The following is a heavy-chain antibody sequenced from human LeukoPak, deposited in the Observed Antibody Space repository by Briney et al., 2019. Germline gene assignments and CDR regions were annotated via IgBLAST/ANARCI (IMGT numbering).Heavy chain of an antibody. CDR2: TYYRSKWFS. CDR3: ARIATKDGRDY. D-gene: IGHD5-12*01. V-gene: IGHV6-1*01. Sequence: SQTLSLTCAISGDSVSSKSAAWNWVRQFLSRGLEWLGRTYYRSKWFSEYAVSEKSRITINPDTAKNQFSLQLNSVTPDDTAVYYCARIATKDGRDYWGQGILVTVSS. J-gene: IGHJ4*02. CDR1: GDSVSSKSAA.